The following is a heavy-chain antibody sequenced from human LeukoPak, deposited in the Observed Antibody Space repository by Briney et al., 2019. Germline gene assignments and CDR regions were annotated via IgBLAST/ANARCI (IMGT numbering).Heavy chain of an antibody. CDR3: ASRVVPGATYYFHY. D-gene: IGHD2-2*01. CDR2: IHHSGNT. V-gene: IGHV4-38-2*01. Sequence: SETLSLTCAVSGYSISSGYCWGWIRQPPGKGLEWIGSIHHSGNTYYNPSLKSRVTISVDTSKNQFSLKLTSVTAADTAVYYCASRVVPGATYYFHYWGQGILVTVSS. J-gene: IGHJ4*02. CDR1: GYSISSGYC.